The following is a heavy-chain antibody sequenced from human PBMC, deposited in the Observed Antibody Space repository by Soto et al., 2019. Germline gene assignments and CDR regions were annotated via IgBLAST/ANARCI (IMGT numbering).Heavy chain of an antibody. CDR2: INHSGST. Sequence: SETLSLTCAFYGWSFSGYYWSWIRQPPGKGLEWIGEINHSGSTNYNPSLKSRVTISVDTSKNQFSLKLSSVTAADTAVYYCARAGFGESYDYWDQGTLVTVSS. CDR1: GWSFSGYY. D-gene: IGHD3-10*01. J-gene: IGHJ4*02. CDR3: ARAGFGESYDY. V-gene: IGHV4-34*01.